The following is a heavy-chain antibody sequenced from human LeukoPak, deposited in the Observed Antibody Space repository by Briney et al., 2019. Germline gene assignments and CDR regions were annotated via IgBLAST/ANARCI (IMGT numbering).Heavy chain of an antibody. CDR3: AKTIVVVPAAMPYYYYGMDV. CDR1: GLTFSNAW. V-gene: IGHV3-30*18. CDR2: ISYDGSNK. Sequence: PGGSLRLSCLASGLTFSNAWMDWVRQAPGKGLEWVAVISYDGSNKYYADSVKGRFTISRDNSKNTLYLQMNSLRAEDTAVYYCAKTIVVVPAAMPYYYYGMDVWGQGTTVTVSS. J-gene: IGHJ6*02. D-gene: IGHD2-2*01.